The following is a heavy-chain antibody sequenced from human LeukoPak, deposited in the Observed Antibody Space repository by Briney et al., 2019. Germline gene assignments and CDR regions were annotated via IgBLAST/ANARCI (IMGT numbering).Heavy chain of an antibody. CDR2: INHSGST. CDR3: ARGKSLDP. Sequence: GSLRLSCAASGFTFSSYAMSWVRQAPGKGLEWIGEINHSGSTNYNPSLKSRVTISVDTSKNQFSLKLSSVTAADTAVYYCARGKSLDPWGQGTLVTVSS. V-gene: IGHV4-34*01. J-gene: IGHJ5*02. CDR1: GFTFSSYA.